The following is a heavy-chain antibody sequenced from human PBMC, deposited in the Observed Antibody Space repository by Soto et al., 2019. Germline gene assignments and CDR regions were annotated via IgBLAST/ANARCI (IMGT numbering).Heavy chain of an antibody. D-gene: IGHD3-10*01. Sequence: QVQLVQSGAEVMRPGASVKVSCKASGYTFTSYAVHWVRQAPGQRLEWMGWINAANGNTEYFERFLGRVTTTRDISASTVHMERTGLTAEDTAVYFFARRFMSAGWLDPWGQGTLVTGSS. CDR2: INAANGNT. CDR3: ARRFMSAGWLDP. V-gene: IGHV1-3*01. J-gene: IGHJ5*02. CDR1: GYTFTSYA.